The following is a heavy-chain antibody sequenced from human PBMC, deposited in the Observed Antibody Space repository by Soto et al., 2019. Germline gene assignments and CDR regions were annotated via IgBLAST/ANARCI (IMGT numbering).Heavy chain of an antibody. CDR2: IIPLFGTT. D-gene: IGHD7-27*01. CDR3: AAELGFRKLSVV. Sequence: QVQVVQSGVEVRRPESSVKVSCKASGDTFKNCVISWVRQAPGQGLEWMGGIIPLFGTTDFAQRFQGRLTITTDESTTTGYMELSRLRSEDTATYYCAAELGFRKLSVVWGQGTTVIVSS. CDR1: GDTFKNCV. J-gene: IGHJ6*02. V-gene: IGHV1-69*01.